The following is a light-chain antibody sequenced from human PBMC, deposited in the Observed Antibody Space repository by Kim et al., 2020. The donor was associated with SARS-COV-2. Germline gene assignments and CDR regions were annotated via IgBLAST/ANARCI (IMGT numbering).Light chain of an antibody. CDR1: QSVSSNY. V-gene: IGKV3-20*01. Sequence: LSPGERATLSCRASQSVSSNYLAWYQQKPGQAPRLLIYGASYRATGIPDRFSGSGSGTDFTLTISRLEPEDFAVFYCQQYHISPLTFGGGTKVEIK. CDR2: GAS. J-gene: IGKJ4*01. CDR3: QQYHISPLT.